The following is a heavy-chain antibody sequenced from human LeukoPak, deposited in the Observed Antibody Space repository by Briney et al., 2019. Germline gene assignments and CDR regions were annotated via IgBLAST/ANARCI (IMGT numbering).Heavy chain of an antibody. D-gene: IGHD3-3*01. V-gene: IGHV3-43*01. J-gene: IGHJ4*02. CDR1: GFTFDDYT. CDR2: ISWDGGST. CDR3: AKGRGDVGGMGWSHFDY. Sequence: PGGSLRLSCAASGFTFDDYTMHWVRQAPGKGLEWVSLISWDGGSTYYADSVKGRFTISRDNSINSLYLQMNSLRTEDTALYYCAKGRGDVGGMGWSHFDYWGQGTLVTVSS.